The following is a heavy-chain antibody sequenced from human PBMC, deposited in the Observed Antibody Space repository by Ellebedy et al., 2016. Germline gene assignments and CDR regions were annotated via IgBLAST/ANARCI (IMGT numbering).Heavy chain of an antibody. J-gene: IGHJ4*02. CDR1: LYTFTSYY. CDR3: ASLALGYCTNGVGYAFDY. CDR2: INPSGGSI. V-gene: IGHV1-46*01. Sequence: ASVQVSCXSSLYTFTSYYMHWVRQPPGQGLEWMGIINPSGGSISYAQKFQGRVTMPRDTPKSTDYMELSSLRSEDTAVYYCASLALGYCTNGVGYAFDYWGQGTLVTVSS. D-gene: IGHD2-8*01.